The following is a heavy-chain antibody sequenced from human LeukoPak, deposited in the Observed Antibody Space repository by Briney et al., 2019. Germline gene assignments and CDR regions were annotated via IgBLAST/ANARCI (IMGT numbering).Heavy chain of an antibody. D-gene: IGHD2-2*01. V-gene: IGHV1-69*13. Sequence: GASVKVSCKASGGTFSSYAISWVRQAPGQGLEWIGGIIPIFGTANYAQKFQGRVTITADESTSTAYMELSSLRSEDTAVYYCARIVVPAATHYGMDVWGQGTTVTVSS. CDR1: GGTFSSYA. J-gene: IGHJ6*02. CDR3: ARIVVPAATHYGMDV. CDR2: IIPIFGTA.